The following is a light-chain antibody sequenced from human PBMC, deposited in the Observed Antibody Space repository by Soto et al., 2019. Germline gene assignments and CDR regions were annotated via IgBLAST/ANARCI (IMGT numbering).Light chain of an antibody. CDR1: QAIRNE. V-gene: IGKV1-6*01. Sequence: AIQMTQSPLSLSASVGDRVTITCRASQAIRNELAWYQQRPGKAPNLLIYASSTLQSGVPSRFRGSGSGTDFTLTISSLQPDDFATYYCLQDSTYPRTFGQGTKVEI. CDR3: LQDSTYPRT. J-gene: IGKJ1*01. CDR2: ASS.